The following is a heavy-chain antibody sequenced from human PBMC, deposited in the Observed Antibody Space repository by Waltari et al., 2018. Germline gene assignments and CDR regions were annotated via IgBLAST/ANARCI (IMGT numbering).Heavy chain of an antibody. J-gene: IGHJ3*02. D-gene: IGHD6-13*01. CDR2: INHRGST. CDR3: ARGGEYSSSWYEAFDI. V-gene: IGHV4-34*01. CDR1: GGSFSGYY. Sequence: QVQLQQWGAGLLKPSETLSLTCAVYGGSFSGYYWSWIRQPPGKGLEWIGEINHRGSTNYNPSLKSRVTISVDTSKNQFSLKLSSVTAADTAVYYCARGGEYSSSWYEAFDIWGQGTMVTVSS.